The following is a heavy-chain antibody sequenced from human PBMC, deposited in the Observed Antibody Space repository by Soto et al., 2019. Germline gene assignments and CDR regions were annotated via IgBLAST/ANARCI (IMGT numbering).Heavy chain of an antibody. V-gene: IGHV5-51*01. CDR3: ARIPAYYYDSSGYPYFDY. D-gene: IGHD3-22*01. Sequence: PGESLKISCKGSGYSFTSYWNGWVRQMPGKGPEWMGIIYPGDSDTRYSPSFQGQVTISADKSISTAYLQWSSLKASDTAMYYCARIPAYYYDSSGYPYFDYWGQGTLVTVSS. CDR1: GYSFTSYW. J-gene: IGHJ4*02. CDR2: IYPGDSDT.